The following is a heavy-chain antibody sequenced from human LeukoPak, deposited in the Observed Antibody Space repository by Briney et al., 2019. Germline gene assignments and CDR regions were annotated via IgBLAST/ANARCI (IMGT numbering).Heavy chain of an antibody. CDR1: AFAFSSTW. J-gene: IGHJ6*03. CDR3: ARRAPGYCITTSCPDTYYYYYYMDV. CDR2: IKQDGSTT. Sequence: PGGSLRLSCAASAFAFSSTWMSWVRQAPGKGLEWVTNIKQDGSTTYHVDSLKGRFTVSRDNAKNSVYLQMNNLRAEDTAVYYCARRAPGYCITTSCPDTYYYYYYMDVWGKGTTVTVSS. D-gene: IGHD2-2*01. V-gene: IGHV3-7*01.